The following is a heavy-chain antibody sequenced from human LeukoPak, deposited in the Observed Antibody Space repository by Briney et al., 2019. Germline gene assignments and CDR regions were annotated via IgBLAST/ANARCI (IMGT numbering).Heavy chain of an antibody. D-gene: IGHD6-13*01. J-gene: IGHJ4*02. Sequence: SETLSLTCTVSGGSISSYYWSWIRQPAGKGLEWIGYIYYSGSTNYNPSLKSRVTISVDTSKNQFSLKLSSVTAADTAVYYCARGAAGTGGKGPFDYWGQGTLVTVSS. CDR3: ARGAAGTGGKGPFDY. CDR2: IYYSGST. CDR1: GGSISSYY. V-gene: IGHV4-59*01.